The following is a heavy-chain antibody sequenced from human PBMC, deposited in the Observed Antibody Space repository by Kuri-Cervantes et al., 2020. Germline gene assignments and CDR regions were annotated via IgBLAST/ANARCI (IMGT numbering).Heavy chain of an antibody. CDR1: GGSFSGYY. D-gene: IGHD6-13*01. Sequence: SETLSLTCAVYGGSFSGYYWSWIRQPPGKGLEWIGEINHSGSTNYNPSLKSRVTISVDTSKNQFCLQLNSVTPEDTAVYYCARDKSGAAAVLLDPWGQGTLVTVSS. J-gene: IGHJ5*02. V-gene: IGHV4-34*01. CDR2: INHSGST. CDR3: ARDKSGAAAVLLDP.